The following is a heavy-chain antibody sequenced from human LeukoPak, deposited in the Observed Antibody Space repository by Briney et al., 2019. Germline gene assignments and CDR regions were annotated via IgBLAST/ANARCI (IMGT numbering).Heavy chain of an antibody. CDR1: GGSISSGSYY. CDR3: AREQIAVAGTFDY. Sequence: SETLSLTCTVSGGSISSGSYYWSWIRQPPGKGLEWIGYIYYSGSTNYNPSLKSRVTISVDTSKNQFSLKLSSVTAADTAAYYCAREQIAVAGTFDYWGQGTLVTVSS. V-gene: IGHV4-61*01. D-gene: IGHD6-19*01. J-gene: IGHJ4*02. CDR2: IYYSGST.